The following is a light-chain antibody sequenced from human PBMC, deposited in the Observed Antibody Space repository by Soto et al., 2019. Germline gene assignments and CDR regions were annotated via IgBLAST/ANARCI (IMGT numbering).Light chain of an antibody. CDR1: QSVSSTY. J-gene: IGKJ1*01. CDR2: GAS. V-gene: IGKV3-20*01. Sequence: EIVLTQSPGTLSLSPGERATLSCRASQSVSSTYIAWYQQKFGQAPRLLIYGASSRATGIPDRFSGSGSGTDFTLTISRLEPEDFATYYCQQANSFPWTFGQGTKVEL. CDR3: QQANSFPWT.